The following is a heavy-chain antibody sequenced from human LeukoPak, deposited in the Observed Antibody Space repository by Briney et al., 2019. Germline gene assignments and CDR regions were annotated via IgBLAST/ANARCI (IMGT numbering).Heavy chain of an antibody. V-gene: IGHV3-13*01. J-gene: IGHJ4*02. CDR2: IGVAGDT. CDR1: GFNFSKND. CDR3: AKAFDYNGLPGEGGSFDC. D-gene: IGHD4-11*01. Sequence: PGGSLRLSCVASGFNFSKNDMHWVRQTTERGLEWVSAIGVAGDTYYADPVKGRFTISRENGKNSVYLQMNSLRAGDTAVYFCAKAFDYNGLPGEGGSFDCWGQGAVVTVSS.